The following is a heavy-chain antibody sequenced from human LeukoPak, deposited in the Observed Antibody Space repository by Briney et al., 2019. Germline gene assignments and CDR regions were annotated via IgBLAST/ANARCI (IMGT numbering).Heavy chain of an antibody. Sequence: ASVKVSCKASGYTFTDYYMHWVRQAPGQGLEWMGWINPNSGGTNYAQKFQGRVTLTRDTSISTAYMELSGLRSDDTAVYYCARDDELLLDYWGQGTLVTVSS. CDR2: INPNSGGT. J-gene: IGHJ4*02. V-gene: IGHV1-2*02. CDR3: ARDDELLLDY. D-gene: IGHD6-6*01. CDR1: GYTFTDYY.